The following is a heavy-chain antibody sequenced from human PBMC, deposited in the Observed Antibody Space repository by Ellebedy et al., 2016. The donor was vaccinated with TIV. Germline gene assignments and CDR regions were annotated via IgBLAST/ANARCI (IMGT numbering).Heavy chain of an antibody. V-gene: IGHV4-34*01. Sequence: MPSETLSLTCAVSGGSFSGYFWSWIRQPPGKGLEWSGEVNPSGTTNYNPSLQSRVTISVDTPKKQFSLRLTSVTAADTAVYYCARARGQYLYGSGSYFTNWGQGEMVTVSS. CDR3: ARARGQYLYGSGSYFTN. D-gene: IGHD3-10*01. J-gene: IGHJ4*02. CDR1: GGSFSGYF. CDR2: VNPSGTT.